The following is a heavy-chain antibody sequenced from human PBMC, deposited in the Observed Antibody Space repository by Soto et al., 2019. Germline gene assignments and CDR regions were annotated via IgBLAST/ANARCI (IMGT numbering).Heavy chain of an antibody. V-gene: IGHV3-23*01. J-gene: IGHJ4*02. Sequence: EVQLLESGGGLVQPGGSLRLSCAASGFTFNNYAMTWVRQAPGKGLEWVSAISGGGDTTSYADSVKGRFTVSRDGSKNTLYLQMSSLRAEDTALYYWAKERGGSGSLTPRVDFWGQGTLVIVSS. D-gene: IGHD3-10*01. CDR2: ISGGGDTT. CDR3: AKERGGSGSLTPRVDF. CDR1: GFTFNNYA.